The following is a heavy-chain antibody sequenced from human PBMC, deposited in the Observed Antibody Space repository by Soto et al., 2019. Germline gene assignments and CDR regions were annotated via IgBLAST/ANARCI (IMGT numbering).Heavy chain of an antibody. Sequence: EVQLVESGGGLVKPGGSLRLSCAASGFTFNDAWMYWVRQAQGKGLEWVGRIKSNTDGGTTYYAAPVKGRFTISRDDSKNTLYLQMNSLKTEDTAVYYCTANSRCSGISCKQTIDYWGQGTLVTVSS. CDR3: TANSRCSGISCKQTIDY. D-gene: IGHD2-15*01. CDR1: GFTFNDAW. CDR2: IKSNTDGGTT. J-gene: IGHJ4*02. V-gene: IGHV3-15*01.